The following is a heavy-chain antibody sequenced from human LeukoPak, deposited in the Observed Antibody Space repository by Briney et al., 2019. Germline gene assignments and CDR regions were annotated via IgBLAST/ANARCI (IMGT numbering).Heavy chain of an antibody. CDR2: ISESDGST. Sequence: GSLRLSCAASGSTFSRYAMSWVCQAPGKGLEWLSAISESDGSTYYADSVKGRFTISRDNSKNTLYLQMNSLGADDTAVYFCAKDISQGYTLGSIEEDYWGQGTLVTVSS. V-gene: IGHV3-23*01. D-gene: IGHD5-18*01. CDR1: GSTFSRYA. J-gene: IGHJ4*02. CDR3: AKDISQGYTLGSIEEDY.